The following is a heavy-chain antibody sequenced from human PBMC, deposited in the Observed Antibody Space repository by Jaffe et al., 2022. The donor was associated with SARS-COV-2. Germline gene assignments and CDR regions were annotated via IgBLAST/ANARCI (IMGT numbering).Heavy chain of an antibody. CDR3: ARGLNTAMVGGGYY. Sequence: QVQLVQSGAEVKKPGASVKVSCKASGYTFNSFAISWVRQAPGQGLEWMGWINTYNGNTDYAQKLQGRVTMTTDTSTSTAYMELRSLTSDDTAVYYCARGLNTAMVGGGYYWGQGTPVTVSS. J-gene: IGHJ4*02. D-gene: IGHD5-18*01. CDR1: GYTFNSFA. CDR2: INTYNGNT. V-gene: IGHV1-18*01.